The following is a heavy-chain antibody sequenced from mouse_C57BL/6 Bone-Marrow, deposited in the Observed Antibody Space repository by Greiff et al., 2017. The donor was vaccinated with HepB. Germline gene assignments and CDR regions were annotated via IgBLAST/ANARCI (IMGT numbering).Heavy chain of an antibody. CDR1: GYSFTGYF. Sequence: EVKVVESGPELVKPGDSVKISCKASGYSFTGYFMNWVMQSHGKRLEWIGRINPYNGDTFYNQKFKGKATLTVDKSSSTAHMELRSLTSEYSSVYYCTRSHYDDGGFAYWGQGTLVTVTA. CDR2: INPYNGDT. V-gene: IGHV1-20*01. D-gene: IGHD2-4*01. J-gene: IGHJ3*01. CDR3: TRSHYDDGGFAY.